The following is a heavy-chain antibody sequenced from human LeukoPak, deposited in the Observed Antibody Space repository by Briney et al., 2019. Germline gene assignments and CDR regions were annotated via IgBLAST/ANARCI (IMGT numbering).Heavy chain of an antibody. CDR1: GGSISSSSYY. Sequence: PSETLSLTCTVSGGSISSSSYYWGWIRQPPGKGLEWTGSIYYSGSTYYNPSLKSRVTISVDTSKNQFSLKLSSVTAADTAVYYCARPRHSGYDFGFDYWGQGTLVTVSS. V-gene: IGHV4-39*01. CDR2: IYYSGST. CDR3: ARPRHSGYDFGFDY. D-gene: IGHD5-12*01. J-gene: IGHJ4*02.